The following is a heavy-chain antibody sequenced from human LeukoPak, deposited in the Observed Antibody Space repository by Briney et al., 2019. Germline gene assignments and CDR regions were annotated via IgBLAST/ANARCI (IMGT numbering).Heavy chain of an antibody. CDR2: IYYSGST. Sequence: SETLSLTCTVSGGSISSSSYYWGWIRQPPGKGLEWIGSIYYSGSTYYNPSLKSRVTISVDTSKNQFSLKLSSVTAADTAVYYCARSRGGATTPYNWFDPWGQGTLVTVSS. CDR3: ARSRGGATTPYNWFDP. J-gene: IGHJ5*02. D-gene: IGHD1-26*01. CDR1: GGSISSSSYY. V-gene: IGHV4-39*01.